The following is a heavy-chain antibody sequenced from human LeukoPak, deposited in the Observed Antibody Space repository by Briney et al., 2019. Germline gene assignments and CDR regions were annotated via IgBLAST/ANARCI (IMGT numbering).Heavy chain of an antibody. CDR3: ARDPSPRISYYYYMDV. V-gene: IGHV3-21*01. CDR1: GFTFSSYA. Sequence: GGSLRLSCAASGFTFSSYAMSWVRQAPGKGLEWVASISMSNFYIYYADSVKGRFTISRDNTKNSLYLQMNSLRADDTAVYYCARDPSPRISYYYYMDVWGKGTTVTVSS. J-gene: IGHJ6*03. D-gene: IGHD6-6*01. CDR2: ISMSNFYI.